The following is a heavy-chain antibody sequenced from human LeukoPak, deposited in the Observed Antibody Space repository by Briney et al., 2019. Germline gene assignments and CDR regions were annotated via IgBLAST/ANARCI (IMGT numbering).Heavy chain of an antibody. D-gene: IGHD3-3*01. Sequence: SETLSLTCTVSGGSISSSSYYWGWIRQPPGKGLEWIGSIYYSGSTYYNPSLKSRVTISVDTSKNQFSLKLSSVTAADTAVYYCVREKTQYYDFWSGYFPNWFDPWGQGTLVTVSS. J-gene: IGHJ5*02. V-gene: IGHV4-39*07. CDR2: IYYSGST. CDR3: VREKTQYYDFWSGYFPNWFDP. CDR1: GGSISSSSYY.